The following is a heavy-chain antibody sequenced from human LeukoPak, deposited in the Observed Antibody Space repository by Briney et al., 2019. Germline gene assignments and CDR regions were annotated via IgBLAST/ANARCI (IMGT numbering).Heavy chain of an antibody. CDR1: GFTFSNAW. Sequence: GGSLRLSCAASGFTFSNAWMSWVRQAPGKGLEWVGRIKSKTDGGTTDYAAPVKGRFTISRDNSTTTLYLQMNSLKTEDTAVYYCTTDVEGWELPNNWFDPWGQGTLVTVSS. J-gene: IGHJ5*02. CDR2: IKSKTDGGTT. CDR3: TTDVEGWELPNNWFDP. D-gene: IGHD1-26*01. V-gene: IGHV3-15*01.